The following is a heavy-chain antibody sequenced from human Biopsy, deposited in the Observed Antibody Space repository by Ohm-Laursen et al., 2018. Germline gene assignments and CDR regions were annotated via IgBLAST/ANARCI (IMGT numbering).Heavy chain of an antibody. CDR3: ARHPTGFWFDP. Sequence: SETLSLTCTVSGGSISSSTTYYWAWLRQPPGKGLEWIGSIYNTETTFYNPSLKSRVTISVDTSTNQFSLTVSSVTAADTALYFCARHPTGFWFDPWGHGTLVTVFS. V-gene: IGHV4-39*01. J-gene: IGHJ5*02. CDR1: GGSISSSTTYY. CDR2: IYNTETT.